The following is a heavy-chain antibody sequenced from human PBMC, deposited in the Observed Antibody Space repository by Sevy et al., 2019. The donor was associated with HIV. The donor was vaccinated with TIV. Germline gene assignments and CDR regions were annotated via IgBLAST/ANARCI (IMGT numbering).Heavy chain of an antibody. Sequence: GGSLRLSCAASGFTFSSYGMHWVHQAPGKGLEWVAFIRYDGSNKYYADSVKGRFTISRDNSKNTLYLQMNSLRAEDTAVYYCAKDFRGYNWNEDAFDIWGQGTMVTVSS. CDR1: GFTFSSYG. V-gene: IGHV3-30*02. CDR2: IRYDGSNK. D-gene: IGHD1-1*01. CDR3: AKDFRGYNWNEDAFDI. J-gene: IGHJ3*02.